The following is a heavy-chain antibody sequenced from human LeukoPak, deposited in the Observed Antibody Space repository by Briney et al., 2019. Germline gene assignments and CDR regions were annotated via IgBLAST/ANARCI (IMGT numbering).Heavy chain of an antibody. V-gene: IGHV3-23*01. Sequence: QTGGSLRLSCAASGFTFSSYAISWVRQAPGKGLEWVSAISGSGGSTYYADSVKGRFTISRDNSKNTLYLQMNSLRAEDTAVYYCAKASQWFGEFNYYYYYGMVVWGKGTTVTVSS. J-gene: IGHJ6*04. CDR1: GFTFSSYA. CDR2: ISGSGGST. CDR3: AKASQWFGEFNYYYYYGMVV. D-gene: IGHD3-10*01.